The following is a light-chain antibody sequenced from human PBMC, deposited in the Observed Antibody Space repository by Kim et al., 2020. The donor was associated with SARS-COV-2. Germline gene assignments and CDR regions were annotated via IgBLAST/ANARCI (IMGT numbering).Light chain of an antibody. J-gene: IGKJ2*01. CDR1: QSISSSY. Sequence: EIVLTQSPGTLSLSPGERATLSCRASQSISSSYLAWYQQKPGQAPRLLIYGASSRATGIPDRLSGSGSGTHFTLTISRLEPEDFAVYYCQQRDTFGQGTKLEI. CDR3: QQRDT. V-gene: IGKV3-20*01. CDR2: GAS.